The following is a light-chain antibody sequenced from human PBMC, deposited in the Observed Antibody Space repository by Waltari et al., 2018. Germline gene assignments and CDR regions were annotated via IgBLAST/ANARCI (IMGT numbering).Light chain of an antibody. V-gene: IGLV1-36*01. CDR1: SSNIGHYA. CDR2: SND. CDR3: ATWDDSLNGPV. Sequence: QSVLTQPPSVSEAPRQRVTISCSGSSSNIGHYAVNWYQQLPGKAPKLLIYSNDVLSSGVSDRFSGSKSGSSASLVISGLQSEDEADYYCATWDDSLNGPVFGGGTKVTVL. J-gene: IGLJ2*01.